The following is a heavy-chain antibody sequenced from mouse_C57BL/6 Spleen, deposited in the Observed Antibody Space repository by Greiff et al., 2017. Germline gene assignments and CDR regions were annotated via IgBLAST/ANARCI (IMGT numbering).Heavy chain of an antibody. Sequence: QVQLQQPGAELVKPGASVKMSCKASGYTFTSYWITWVKQRPGQGLEWIGDIYPGSGSTNYNEKFKSKATLTVDTSSSTAYMQLSSLTSEDSAVYYCATCIYYGNYTTYYYAMDDWGQGTSVTVSS. CDR2: IYPGSGST. D-gene: IGHD2-1*01. J-gene: IGHJ4*01. CDR3: ATCIYYGNYTTYYYAMDD. CDR1: GYTFTSYW. V-gene: IGHV1-55*01.